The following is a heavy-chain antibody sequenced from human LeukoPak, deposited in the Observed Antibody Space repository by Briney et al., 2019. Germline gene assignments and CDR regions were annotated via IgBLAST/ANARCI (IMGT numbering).Heavy chain of an antibody. V-gene: IGHV3-23*01. Sequence: GGSLRLSCAASGFTFSSYAMSWVRQAPGKGLEWVSAISGSGGSTYYADSVKGRFTISRDNSKNTLYLQMNSLRAEDTAVYYCAKGVEGIVGATGAFDIWGQGTMVTVSS. CDR1: GFTFSSYA. D-gene: IGHD1-26*01. J-gene: IGHJ3*02. CDR3: AKGVEGIVGATGAFDI. CDR2: ISGSGGST.